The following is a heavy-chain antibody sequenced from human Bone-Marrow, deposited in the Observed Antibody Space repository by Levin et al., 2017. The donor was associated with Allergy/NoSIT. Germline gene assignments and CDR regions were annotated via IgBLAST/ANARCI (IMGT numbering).Heavy chain of an antibody. V-gene: IGHV4-39*01. CDR2: IYYSGST. Sequence: SETLSLTCTVSGGSISSSSYYWGWIRQPPGKGLEWIGSIYYSGSTYYNPSLKSRVTISVDTSKNQFSLKLSSVTAADTAVYYCANTGAAAGTYWGQGTLVTVSS. CDR3: ANTGAAAGTY. J-gene: IGHJ4*02. D-gene: IGHD6-13*01. CDR1: GGSISSSSYY.